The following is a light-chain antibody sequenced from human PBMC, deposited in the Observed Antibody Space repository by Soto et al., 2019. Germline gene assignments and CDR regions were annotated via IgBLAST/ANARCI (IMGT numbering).Light chain of an antibody. CDR3: QQYGTSPIT. Sequence: EIVLTQSPGALSLSPGERATLSCRASQSVSNNYLAWYQQKPGQAPRLLIFGSSSRAIGIPDRFSGGGSGTDFTLTLSRVEREDFAVYYCQQYGTSPITFGQGTRLELK. V-gene: IGKV3-20*01. J-gene: IGKJ5*01. CDR2: GSS. CDR1: QSVSNNY.